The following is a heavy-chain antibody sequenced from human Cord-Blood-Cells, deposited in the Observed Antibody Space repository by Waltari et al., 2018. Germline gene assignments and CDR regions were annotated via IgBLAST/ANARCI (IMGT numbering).Heavy chain of an antibody. CDR1: GDSVSSNSAA. V-gene: IGHV6-1*01. Sequence: QVQLQQSGPGLVKPSQTLSLTCAISGDSVSSNSAAWNWIRQSPSRGLEWLGRTYYRSKVYNDYAVSVKSRITINPDTSKNQFSLQLNSVTPEDTAVYYCARGNQIAVAGRDWYFDLWGRGTLVTVSS. J-gene: IGHJ2*01. D-gene: IGHD6-13*01. CDR3: ARGNQIAVAGRDWYFDL. CDR2: TYYRSKVYN.